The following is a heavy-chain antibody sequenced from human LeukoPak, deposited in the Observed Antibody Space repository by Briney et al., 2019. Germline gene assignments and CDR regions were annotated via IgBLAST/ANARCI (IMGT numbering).Heavy chain of an antibody. V-gene: IGHV4-4*07. CDR2: IYTSGSY. D-gene: IGHD2/OR15-2a*01. CDR3: ATEGDSTAELAY. Sequence: SETLSLTXTVSGGSISSNYWTWIRQPAGKGLEWIGRIYTSGSYSYNPSLNSRVTMSVDTSRNQVSLRVRSVTAADTAVYYCATEGDSTAELAYWGQGTLVTVSS. J-gene: IGHJ4*02. CDR1: GGSISSNY.